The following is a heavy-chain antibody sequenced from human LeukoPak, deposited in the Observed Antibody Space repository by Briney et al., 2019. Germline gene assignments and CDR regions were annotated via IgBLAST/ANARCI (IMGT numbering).Heavy chain of an antibody. V-gene: IGHV3-48*03. CDR3: AELGITMIGGV. D-gene: IGHD3-10*02. CDR2: ISSSGRTI. CDR1: GFTLSSYE. Sequence: GGSLRLSCAASGFTLSSYEMNWVRQAPGKGLEWGSYISSSGRTIYYAYCVKGRLTISRENSKNSLYLHMNRLTPEDTAVYYCAELGITMIGGVWGKGTTVTISS. J-gene: IGHJ6*04.